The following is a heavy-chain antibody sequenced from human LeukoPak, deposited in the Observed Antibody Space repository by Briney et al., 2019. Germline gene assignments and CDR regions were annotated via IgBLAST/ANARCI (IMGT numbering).Heavy chain of an antibody. CDR1: DGSISTYY. V-gene: IGHV4-4*07. CDR2: SSAGGST. CDR3: ARDFGVNGNDYSVFDS. D-gene: IGHD4-11*01. Sequence: SETLSLTCTVSDGSISTYYWSWIRQPAGKGLECIGRSSAGGSTYYNPSLRSRVTMSVDASTNHFSLILTSVTAADTAVYYCARDFGVNGNDYSVFDSWGQGTLVTVSS. J-gene: IGHJ4*02.